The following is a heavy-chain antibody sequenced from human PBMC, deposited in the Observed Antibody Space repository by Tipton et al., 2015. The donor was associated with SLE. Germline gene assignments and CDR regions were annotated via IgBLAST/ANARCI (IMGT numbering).Heavy chain of an antibody. V-gene: IGHV4-38-2*01. CDR1: GYSISRGYY. J-gene: IGHJ4*03. D-gene: IGHD3-10*01. Sequence: TLSLTCAVSGYSISRGYYWGWIRQPPGKGLEWIGSIYHSGSTYYNPSLKSRVTISVDTSKNQFSLKLRYVTAADTAVYYCARGAKERITLVRVRPYYFDYWGQGSLVTVSS. CDR3: ARGAKERITLVRVRPYYFDY. CDR2: IYHSGST.